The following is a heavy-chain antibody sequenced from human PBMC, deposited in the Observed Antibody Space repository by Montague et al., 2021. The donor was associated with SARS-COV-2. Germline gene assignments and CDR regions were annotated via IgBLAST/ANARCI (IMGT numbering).Heavy chain of an antibody. CDR2: VRSSGGSP. CDR3: AKDMWDLYYFDY. V-gene: IGHV3-23*01. Sequence: SLRLSCAASGFIFSSFAMSWVRQAPGKGLEWVSAVRSSGGSPNYADSVKGRFTIYRDNSNNMLYLQMNGLRAEVTAVYYCAKDMWDLYYFDYWGQGTLVTVSS. D-gene: IGHD1-26*01. CDR1: GFIFSSFA. J-gene: IGHJ4*02.